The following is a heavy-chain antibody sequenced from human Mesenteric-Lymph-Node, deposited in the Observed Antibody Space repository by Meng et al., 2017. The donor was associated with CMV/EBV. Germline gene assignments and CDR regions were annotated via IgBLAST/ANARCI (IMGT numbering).Heavy chain of an antibody. CDR2: MKPNSGDT. CDR1: GYRFTSYD. CDR3: ARGNGGSFDY. V-gene: IGHV1-8*01. D-gene: IGHD3-10*01. J-gene: IGHJ4*02. Sequence: SCKASGYRFTSYDINWVRQATGQGLEWMGWMKPNSGDTGYAQKFQGRVTMTRDTSTNTAYMELNSLRSDDTAVYYCARGNGGSFDYWGQGSLVTVSS.